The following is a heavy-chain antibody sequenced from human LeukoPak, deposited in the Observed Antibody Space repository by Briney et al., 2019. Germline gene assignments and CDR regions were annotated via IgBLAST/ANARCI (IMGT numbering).Heavy chain of an antibody. CDR3: ARSKSYSSGWTDFDC. V-gene: IGHV3-13*01. Sequence: GGSLRLSCGASGFXFSSHDMHWVRQPTGKGLEWVSVIGTAGNTYYADSVKGRFTISRENAKNSLYLQMDNLRAEDTAVYYCARSKSYSSGWTDFDCWGQGTLVTVSS. J-gene: IGHJ4*02. D-gene: IGHD6-19*01. CDR2: IGTAGNT. CDR1: GFXFSSHD.